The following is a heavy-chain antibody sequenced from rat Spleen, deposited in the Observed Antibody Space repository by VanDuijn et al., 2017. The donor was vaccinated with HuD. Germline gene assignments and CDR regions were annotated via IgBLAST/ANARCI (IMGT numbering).Heavy chain of an antibody. CDR3: ASLYSSYSLYYFDY. J-gene: IGHJ2*01. CDR1: GHPITSSYR. V-gene: IGHV3-3*01. CDR2: INSAGST. Sequence: EVQLQESGPGLVKPSQSLSLTCSVTGHPITSSYRWNWIRKFPGNKLEWMGYINSAGSTNYNPSLKSRISITRDTSKNQFFLQVNSVTTEDTATYYCASLYSSYSLYYFDYWGQGVMDTVSS. D-gene: IGHD1-2*01.